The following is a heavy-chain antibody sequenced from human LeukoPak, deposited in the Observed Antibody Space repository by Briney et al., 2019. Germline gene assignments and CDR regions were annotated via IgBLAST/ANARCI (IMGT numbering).Heavy chain of an antibody. V-gene: IGHV4-34*01. Sequence: SETLSLTCAVYGGSFSGYYWSWIRQPPGKGLEWIGEINHSGSTNYNPSLKGRVTISVDTSKNQFSLKLSSVTAADTAVYYCARRSVVRGVTPFDYWGQGTLVTVSS. D-gene: IGHD3-10*01. CDR3: ARRSVVRGVTPFDY. CDR2: INHSGST. CDR1: GGSFSGYY. J-gene: IGHJ4*02.